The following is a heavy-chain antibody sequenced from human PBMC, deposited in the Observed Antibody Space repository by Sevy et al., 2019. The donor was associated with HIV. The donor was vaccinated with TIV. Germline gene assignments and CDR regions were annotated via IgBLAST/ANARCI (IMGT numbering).Heavy chain of an antibody. CDR2: INGKGRST. V-gene: IGHV3-23*01. CDR3: AKTINSGGGVVPAANYYYYGMDV. J-gene: IGHJ6*02. D-gene: IGHD2-2*01. CDR1: GFTFSGYP. Sequence: GGSLRLSCAASGFTFSGYPMSWVRQAPGKGLEWVSAINGKGRSTHYADSVEGRFTISRDNSKNTLYLQMNSLRAEDTAVYYCAKTINSGGGVVPAANYYYYGMDVWGQGTTVTVSS.